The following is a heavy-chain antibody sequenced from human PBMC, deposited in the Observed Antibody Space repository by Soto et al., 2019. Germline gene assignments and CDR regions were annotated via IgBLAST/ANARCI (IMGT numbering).Heavy chain of an antibody. CDR2: ISTYKGNT. CDR1: GYTFTNYG. J-gene: IGHJ4*02. D-gene: IGHD3-10*01. CDR3: ARVGSLEAMDY. V-gene: IGHV1-18*01. Sequence: QVQLVQSGAEVKKPGASVKVSCKASGYTFTNYGITWVRQAPGQGLEWMGWISTYKGNTNYAQKLQDRITMTTDTSTSTAHMDLRSLRSDDTAVYYCARVGSLEAMDYWGQGTLVTVSS.